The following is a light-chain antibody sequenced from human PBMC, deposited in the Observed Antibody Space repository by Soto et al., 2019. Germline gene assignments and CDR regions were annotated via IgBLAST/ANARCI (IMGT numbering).Light chain of an antibody. J-gene: IGKJ2*02. Sequence: EIVMTQSPATLSVSPGERATLSCRASQSVSSNLAWYQQKPGQAPRLLIYGASTRATGIPARFSGSGSGTEFTLTLISLQSEDFAVYYCQQYNNWPPCTFGQGTKLEIK. CDR3: QQYNNWPPCT. CDR1: QSVSSN. CDR2: GAS. V-gene: IGKV3-15*01.